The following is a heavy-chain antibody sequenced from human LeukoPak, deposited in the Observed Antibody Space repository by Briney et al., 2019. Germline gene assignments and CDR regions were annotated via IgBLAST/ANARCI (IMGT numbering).Heavy chain of an antibody. CDR1: GFTFTTYS. CDR2: ISSGSSAI. Sequence: GGSLRLSCEASGFTFTTYSMTWVRQAPGKGLEWVSIISSGSSAIFSADALKGRFTISRDNAKNSLYLQMNSLRAEDTAVYYCASSLVAGYYYYSYYYMDVWGKGTTVTVSS. CDR3: ASSLVAGYYYYSYYYMDV. J-gene: IGHJ6*03. V-gene: IGHV3-21*01. D-gene: IGHD5-18*01.